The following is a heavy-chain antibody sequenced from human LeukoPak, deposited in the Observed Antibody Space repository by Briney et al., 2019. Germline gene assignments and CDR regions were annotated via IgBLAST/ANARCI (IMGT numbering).Heavy chain of an antibody. CDR1: GFSLSTSGVG. CDR2: IYWDDDK. V-gene: IGHV2-5*02. D-gene: IGHD3-22*01. J-gene: IGHJ3*02. Sequence: SGPTLVNPTQTLTLTCTLSGFSLSTSGVGVGWIRQPPGKALEWLALIYWDDDKRYSPSLKSRLTITKDTSKNQVVLTMTNMDPVDTATYYCAHSKMIVVVISSWHAFDIWGQGTMVTVSS. CDR3: AHSKMIVVVISSWHAFDI.